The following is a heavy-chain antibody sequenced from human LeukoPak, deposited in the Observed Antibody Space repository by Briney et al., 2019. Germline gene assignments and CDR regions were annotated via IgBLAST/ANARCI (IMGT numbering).Heavy chain of an antibody. J-gene: IGHJ6*02. Sequence: GGSLRLSCAASGFTFSSYGMHWVRQAPGKGLEWVAVISYDGSNKYYADSVKGRFTISRDNSKNTLYLQMNSLRAEDTAVYYCAKDRVVLMVYAILGPYYYYGVDVWGQGTTVTVSS. CDR3: AKDRVVLMVYAILGPYYYYGVDV. CDR1: GFTFSSYG. CDR2: ISYDGSNK. V-gene: IGHV3-30*18. D-gene: IGHD2-8*01.